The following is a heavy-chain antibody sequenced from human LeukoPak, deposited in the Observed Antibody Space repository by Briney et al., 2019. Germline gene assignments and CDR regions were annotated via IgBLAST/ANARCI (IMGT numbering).Heavy chain of an antibody. D-gene: IGHD3-3*01. CDR3: ARSAYDFWSGYYYYYMDV. J-gene: IGHJ6*03. V-gene: IGHV1-8*03. CDR2: VNPNSGNT. Sequence: ASVKVSCKASGYTFTSYDINWVRQATGQGLEWMGWVNPNSGNTGYAQKFQGRVTITRNTSISTAYMELSSLRSEDTAVYYCARSAYDFWSGYYYYYMDVWGKGTTVTVSS. CDR1: GYTFTSYD.